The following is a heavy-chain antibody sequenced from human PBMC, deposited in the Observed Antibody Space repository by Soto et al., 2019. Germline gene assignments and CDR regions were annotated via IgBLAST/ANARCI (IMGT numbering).Heavy chain of an antibody. D-gene: IGHD3-16*01. J-gene: IGHJ5*02. CDR3: ARVGPDCKSGSCIRGRWFGP. Sequence: PSETLSLTCAVSGYYITSGYYWGWIRQPPGKGLEWMGAIHHTWGTYYNPSLKSRVSMSIDTSKNRCSLRLSSVSAADTALHYCARVGPDCKSGSCIRGRWFGPRGQGTLVTVSS. CDR1: GYYITSGYY. CDR2: IHHTWGT. V-gene: IGHV4-38-2*01.